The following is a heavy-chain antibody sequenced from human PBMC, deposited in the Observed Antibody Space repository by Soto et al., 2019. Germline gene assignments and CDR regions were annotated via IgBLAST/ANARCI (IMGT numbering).Heavy chain of an antibody. CDR1: GFTFSHAW. CDR2: IKDKGNGGTS. CDR3: VQEVNDSRGDFFDH. J-gene: IGHJ4*02. D-gene: IGHD3-22*01. Sequence: GGSLRLSCTASGFTFSHAWMSWVRQTPGKGLEWVGRIKDKGNGGTSDFAAPVKGTFTMSRDDSKSTLWLQMDSLKTEDTAVYYCVQEVNDSRGDFFDHWGQGALVTVSS. V-gene: IGHV3-15*01.